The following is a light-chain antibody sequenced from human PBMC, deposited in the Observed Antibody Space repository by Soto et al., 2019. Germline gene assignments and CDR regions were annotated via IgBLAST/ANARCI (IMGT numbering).Light chain of an antibody. CDR3: QQYGTSVGGT. Sequence: EIVLTPSPGTLSLSPGERATLSCRASQSVSSGYLAWYQQKPGQAPRLLIYDVSSRATGIPGRFSGSGSGTDFTLTISRLETEDSAVYYCQQYGTSVGGTFGGGTKVDIK. J-gene: IGKJ4*01. V-gene: IGKV3-20*01. CDR2: DVS. CDR1: QSVSSGY.